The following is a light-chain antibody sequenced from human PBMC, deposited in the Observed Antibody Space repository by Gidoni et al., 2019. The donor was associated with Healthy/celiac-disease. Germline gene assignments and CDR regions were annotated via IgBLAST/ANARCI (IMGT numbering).Light chain of an antibody. J-gene: IGKJ1*01. V-gene: IGKV3-20*01. CDR1: QSVSSSY. CDR3: QQYGSSPEWT. CDR2: GAS. Sequence: DSVLTQSPGTLSLSPGERATLSCRASQSVSSSYLAWYQQKPGQAPRLLIYGASSRATGIPDRFSGSGSGTDFSLTISRLEPEDFALYYCQQYGSSPEWTFGQGTKVEIK.